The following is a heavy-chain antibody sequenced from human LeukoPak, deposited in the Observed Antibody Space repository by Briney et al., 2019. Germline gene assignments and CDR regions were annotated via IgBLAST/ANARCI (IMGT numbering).Heavy chain of an antibody. CDR1: GFTFSTYS. V-gene: IGHV3-21*01. Sequence: GGSLRLSCAASGFTFSTYSMNWVRQAPGKGLECVSSISSSSTYIYYADSVKGRFTISRDNAKNSLYLQMSSLRAEDTAVYYCARDRSGGDYSSDYWGLGTLVTVSS. J-gene: IGHJ4*02. CDR2: ISSSSTYI. CDR3: ARDRSGGDYSSDY. D-gene: IGHD2-21*02.